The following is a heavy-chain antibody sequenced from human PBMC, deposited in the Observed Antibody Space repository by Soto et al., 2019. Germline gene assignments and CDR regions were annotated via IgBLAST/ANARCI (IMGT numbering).Heavy chain of an antibody. D-gene: IGHD2-8*02. J-gene: IGHJ4*02. CDR2: TYYRSQWFN. CDR3: ARDKITGLLDS. CDR1: GDSVSSNIVT. V-gene: IGHV6-1*01. Sequence: SQTLSLTCAISGDSVSSNIVTWDWIRQSPSRGLEWLGRTYYRSQWFNDYAVSVKSRMTINADTSKNQFSLQLNYVTPEDTAVYYCARDKITGLLDSWGQETLVTVPS.